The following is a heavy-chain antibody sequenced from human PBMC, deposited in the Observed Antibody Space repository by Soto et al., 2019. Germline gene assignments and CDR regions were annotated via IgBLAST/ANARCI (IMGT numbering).Heavy chain of an antibody. Sequence: QVQLVESGGGVVQPGRSLRLSCAASGFTFSNYGMHWVRQAPGKGLEWVAVISYHGRDKYYADSVKGRFTISRDNSKNTLYLEMNSLRAEDTAVYYCAKDQLMTTVTTVGYWGQGTLVTVSS. J-gene: IGHJ4*02. D-gene: IGHD4-17*01. CDR1: GFTFSNYG. CDR3: AKDQLMTTVTTVGY. CDR2: ISYHGRDK. V-gene: IGHV3-30*18.